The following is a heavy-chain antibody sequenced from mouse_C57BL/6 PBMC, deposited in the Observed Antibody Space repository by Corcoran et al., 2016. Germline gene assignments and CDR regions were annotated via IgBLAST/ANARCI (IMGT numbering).Heavy chain of an antibody. CDR1: GYTFTTYV. V-gene: IGHV9-3*01. CDR2: INTYSGVP. CDR3: ARGDDYGSSYNY. J-gene: IGHJ2*01. D-gene: IGHD1-1*01. Sequence: QIQLVQSGPELKKPGETVKISCKASGYTFTTYVMSWVKQAPGKGVKWMGWINTYSGVPTYADDFKGRFAFSLETSASTAYLQINNLKNEDTATYFCARGDDYGSSYNYWGQGTTLTVSS.